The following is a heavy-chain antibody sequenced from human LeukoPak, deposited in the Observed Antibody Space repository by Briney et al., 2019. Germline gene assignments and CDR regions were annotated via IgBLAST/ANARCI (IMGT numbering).Heavy chain of an antibody. CDR1: GFTFSSYW. J-gene: IGHJ4*02. CDR3: ARGMVQSLYYFDY. Sequence: PGGSLRLSCAASGFTFSSYWMSWVRQAPGKGLEWVANIKQDGSEKYYVDSVKGRFTISRDNAKNSLYLQMNSLRAEDTAVYYCARGMVQSLYYFDYWGQGTLVTVSS. V-gene: IGHV3-7*01. CDR2: IKQDGSEK. D-gene: IGHD2-8*01.